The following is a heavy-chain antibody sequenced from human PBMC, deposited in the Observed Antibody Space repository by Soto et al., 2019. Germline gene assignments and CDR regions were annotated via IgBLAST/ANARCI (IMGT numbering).Heavy chain of an antibody. J-gene: IGHJ4*02. V-gene: IGHV1-18*01. CDR2: ISAHNGNT. CDR3: AGGRYGDY. CDR1: GYAFTTYG. D-gene: IGHD1-1*01. Sequence: QVHLVQSGAEVKKPGASVKVSCQGSGYAFTTYGITWVRQAPGQGLEWMGWISAHNGNTNYAQKLQGRVTVTRDTSMSTAYMELRSLRYDDTAVYYCAGGRYGDYWGQGALVSGSS.